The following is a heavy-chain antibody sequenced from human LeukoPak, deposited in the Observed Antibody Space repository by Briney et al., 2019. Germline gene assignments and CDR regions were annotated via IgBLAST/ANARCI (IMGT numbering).Heavy chain of an antibody. J-gene: IGHJ3*02. CDR2: IYYSGST. D-gene: IGHD1-26*01. V-gene: IGHV4-39*01. CDR1: GGSISSSSYY. Sequence: SETLSLTCTVSGGSISSSSYYWGWIRQPPGKGLEWIGSIYYSGSTYYNPSLKSRVTISVDTSKNQFSLKLSSVTAADTAVYYCASIPTRPPRAFDIWGQGTMVTVSS. CDR3: ASIPTRPPRAFDI.